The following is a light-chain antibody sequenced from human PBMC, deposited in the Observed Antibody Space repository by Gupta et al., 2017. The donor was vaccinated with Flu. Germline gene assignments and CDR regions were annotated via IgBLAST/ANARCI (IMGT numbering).Light chain of an antibody. V-gene: IGLV3-25*03. J-gene: IGLJ3*02. Sequence: SYELTQPPSVSVSPGQTATITCSGNTLSTQYTYWYQQKPGQAPLLVIFKDTERPSGIPERFSGSNSGTTVTLTISGVQAEDEAAYSCQSADNSGTYVVFGGGTKLTV. CDR2: KDT. CDR3: QSADNSGTYVV. CDR1: TLSTQY.